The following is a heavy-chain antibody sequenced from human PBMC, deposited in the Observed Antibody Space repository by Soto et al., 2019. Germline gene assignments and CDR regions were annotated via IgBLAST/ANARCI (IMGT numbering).Heavy chain of an antibody. CDR2: INNDGSII. D-gene: IGHD3-16*01. CDR3: AIVARGAWGVFDH. CDR1: GFTLSTFW. Sequence: EVQLVESGGGLVQPGGSLRLSCAASGFTLSTFWMHWVRQAPGKGLVWVSRINNDGSIISYADSVKGRFTISRDNAKNTLYLQMNSLTAEDTAVYCCAIVARGAWGVFDHWGQGTLVNVSS. V-gene: IGHV3-74*01. J-gene: IGHJ4*02.